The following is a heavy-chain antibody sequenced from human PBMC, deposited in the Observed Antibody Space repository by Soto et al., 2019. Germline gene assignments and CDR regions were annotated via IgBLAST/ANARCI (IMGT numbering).Heavy chain of an antibody. D-gene: IGHD6-6*01. CDR1: GGSMRNYY. CDR3: TSSYSTSSSPDY. Sequence: SETLSLTCSVSGGSMRNYYWNWIRQPPGRGLEWIGYVYHSGSTNYNPSLKSRVSMSVDVSRNHFSLTLHSVTAADTAVYFCTSSYSTSSSPDYWGQGTLVTSPQ. CDR2: VYHSGST. V-gene: IGHV4-59*01. J-gene: IGHJ4*02.